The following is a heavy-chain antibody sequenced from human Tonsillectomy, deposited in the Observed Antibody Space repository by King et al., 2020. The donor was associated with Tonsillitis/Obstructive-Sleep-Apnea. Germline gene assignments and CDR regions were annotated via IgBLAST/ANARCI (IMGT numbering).Heavy chain of an antibody. CDR2: INHSGST. V-gene: IGHV4-34*01. D-gene: IGHD3-3*01. J-gene: IGHJ4*02. Sequence: VQLQQWGAGLLKPSETLSLTCAVYGGSFSGYYWRWIRQPPGKGLEWIGEINHSGSTNYNPSLKSRVTISVNTSKNQFSLKLSSVTAADTAVYYCARGEGYYDFWSGYYFDYWGQGTLVTVSS. CDR3: ARGEGYYDFWSGYYFDY. CDR1: GGSFSGYY.